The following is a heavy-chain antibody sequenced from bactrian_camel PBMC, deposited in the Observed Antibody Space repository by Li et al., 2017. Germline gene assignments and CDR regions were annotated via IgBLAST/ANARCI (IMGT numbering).Heavy chain of an antibody. D-gene: IGHD1*01. CDR3: VRDGATSAGLWFGY. CDR1: EVTYTNNF. Sequence: VQLVESGGGLVQPGGSLRLSCTVVSEVTYTNNFWGWFRQAPGKGLEWVAAITSGARSTYYSEFVKGQFTISRDDAKNTVYLQLNSLKPEDTAVYYCVRDGATSAGLWFGYWGQGTQVTVS. J-gene: IGHJ4*01. CDR2: ITSGARST. V-gene: IGHV3S40*01.